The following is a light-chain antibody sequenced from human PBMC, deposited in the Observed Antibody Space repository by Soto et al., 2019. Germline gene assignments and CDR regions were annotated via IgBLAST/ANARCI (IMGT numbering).Light chain of an antibody. CDR3: QSYDSSLSGSVV. J-gene: IGLJ2*01. Sequence: QSVLTQPPSVSGAPGQRVTISCTGSRSNIGAGYDVHWYQQLPGTAPKLLIDGNSNRPSGVPDRFSGSKSGTSASLAITGLQAEDEADYHCQSYDSSLSGSVVFGGGTTLTVL. CDR1: RSNIGAGYD. V-gene: IGLV1-40*01. CDR2: GNS.